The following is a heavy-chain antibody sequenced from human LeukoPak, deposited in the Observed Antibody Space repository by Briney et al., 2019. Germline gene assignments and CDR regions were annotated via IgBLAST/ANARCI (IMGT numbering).Heavy chain of an antibody. CDR1: GGSISIYY. CDR3: ARTRDGYNLDAFDI. V-gene: IGHV4-59*01. CDR2: IYYSGST. J-gene: IGHJ3*02. Sequence: LETLSLTCTVSGGSISIYYWRWIRQPPGKALEWIGYIYYSGSTNYNPSLKSRVTISVDTSKNQFSLHLSSVTAADTAVYYCARTRDGYNLDAFDIWGQGTMVTVSS. D-gene: IGHD5-24*01.